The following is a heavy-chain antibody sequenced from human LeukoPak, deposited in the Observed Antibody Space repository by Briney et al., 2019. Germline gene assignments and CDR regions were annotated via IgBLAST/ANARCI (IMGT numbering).Heavy chain of an antibody. CDR1: GYTFTSYY. V-gene: IGHV1-46*01. Sequence: ASVKVSCKASGYTFTSYYMHWVRQAPGRGLEWMGIINPSGGSTSYAQKFQGRVTMTRDTSTSTVYMELSSLRSEDTAVYYCARRSSGYDLDYWGQGTLVTVSS. J-gene: IGHJ4*02. D-gene: IGHD5-12*01. CDR3: ARRSSGYDLDY. CDR2: INPSGGST.